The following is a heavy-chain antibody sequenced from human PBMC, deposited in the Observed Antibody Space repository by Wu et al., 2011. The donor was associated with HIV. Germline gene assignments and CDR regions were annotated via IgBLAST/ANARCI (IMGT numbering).Heavy chain of an antibody. CDR3: ARRNSYAIDY. D-gene: IGHD5-18*01. Sequence: VQLVQSGAEVRKPGESLRISCKASGYNFTTYWIAWVRQMPGKGLEWMGIIYPGDSDTRYSPSFRGQVTISADKSITTAYLQWSSLKASDTAMYYCARRNSYAIDYWGQGTLVTVSS. CDR2: IYPGDSDT. J-gene: IGHJ4*02. V-gene: IGHV5-51*03. CDR1: GYNFTTYW.